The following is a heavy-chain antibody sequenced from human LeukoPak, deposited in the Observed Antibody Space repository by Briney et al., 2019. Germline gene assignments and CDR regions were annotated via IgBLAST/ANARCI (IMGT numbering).Heavy chain of an antibody. J-gene: IGHJ4*02. Sequence: GGSLRLSCAASGFSFSSYAMSWVRQAPGKGLEWVSAISGSGGSTYYADSVKGRFTISRDNSKNTLYLQMNSLRAEDTAVYYCAKDRNKVGANFDYWGQGTLVTVSS. V-gene: IGHV3-23*01. CDR2: ISGSGGST. CDR3: AKDRNKVGANFDY. D-gene: IGHD1-26*01. CDR1: GFSFSSYA.